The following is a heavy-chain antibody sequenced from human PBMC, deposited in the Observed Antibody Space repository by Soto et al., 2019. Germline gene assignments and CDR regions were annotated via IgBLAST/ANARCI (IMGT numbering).Heavy chain of an antibody. CDR1: GYSFTSYY. J-gene: IGHJ5*02. D-gene: IGHD3-10*01. CDR3: ALGLWFGETQFDP. CDR2: INPSGGST. Sequence: ASVKVSCKAAGYSFTSYYMHWVRQAPGQGLEWMGIINPSGGSTSYAQKFQGRVTMTRDTSTSTVYMELSSLRSEDTAVYYCALGLWFGETQFDPWGQGTLVTVSS. V-gene: IGHV1-46*01.